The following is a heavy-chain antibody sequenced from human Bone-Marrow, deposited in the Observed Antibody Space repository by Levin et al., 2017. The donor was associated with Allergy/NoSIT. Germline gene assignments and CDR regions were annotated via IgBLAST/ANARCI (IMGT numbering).Heavy chain of an antibody. CDR2: ISYSGNI. CDR3: ARTPSYCDGTRWLMGVDP. CDR1: GASISRNH. J-gene: IGHJ5*02. V-gene: IGHV4-59*01. Sequence: SETLSLTCTVSGASISRNHWSWIRQPPGKGLEWIGSISYSGNINYNPSLKSRVTISVDTSENQFSLSLSSVTAADTAVYFCARTPSYCDGTRWLMGVDPWGQGTLVTVSS. D-gene: IGHD2-21*01.